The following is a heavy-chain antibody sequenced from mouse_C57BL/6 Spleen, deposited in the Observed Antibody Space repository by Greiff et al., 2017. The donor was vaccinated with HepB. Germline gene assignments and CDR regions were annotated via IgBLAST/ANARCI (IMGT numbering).Heavy chain of an antibody. V-gene: IGHV1-50*01. CDR2: IDPSDSYT. CDR3: ARWGDGYPSYYAMDY. CDR1: GYTFTSYW. D-gene: IGHD2-3*01. J-gene: IGHJ4*01. Sequence: VQLQQSGAELVKPGASVKLSCKASGYTFTSYWMQWVKQRPGQGLEWIGEIDPSDSYTNYNQKFKGKATLTVDTSSSTAYMQLSSLTSEDSAVYYCARWGDGYPSYYAMDYWGQGTSVTVSS.